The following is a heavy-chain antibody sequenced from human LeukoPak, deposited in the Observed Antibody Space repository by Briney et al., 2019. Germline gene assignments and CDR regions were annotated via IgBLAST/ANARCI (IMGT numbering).Heavy chain of an antibody. CDR3: AKEGCGVDCYYYYGMDV. Sequence: QTGGSLRLSCAASGLNFRSYGMHWVRQAPGNGLEWVAVISYEGSKKYYADSVKGRFTISRDNSKNTLYLQMNSLRAEDTALYYCAKEGCGVDCYYYYGMDVWGQGTTVTVSS. D-gene: IGHD2-21*02. J-gene: IGHJ6*02. CDR1: GLNFRSYG. CDR2: ISYEGSKK. V-gene: IGHV3-30*18.